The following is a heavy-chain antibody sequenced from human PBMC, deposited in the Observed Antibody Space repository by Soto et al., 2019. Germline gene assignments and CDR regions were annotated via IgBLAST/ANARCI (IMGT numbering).Heavy chain of an antibody. V-gene: IGHV2-5*02. D-gene: IGHD3-10*01. CDR1: GFSLTTRAVG. Sequence: QITLKESGPTLVKPTQTLTLTCTFSGFSLTTRAVGLGWIRKPPGKALECLALIYWDDDKRYSPSLQSRGSITKDTSKNQVVLTMTNVDPVDTATYYCAPIPNYYQYHWFDPWGQGTLVSVSS. CDR2: IYWDDDK. J-gene: IGHJ5*02. CDR3: APIPNYYQYHWFDP.